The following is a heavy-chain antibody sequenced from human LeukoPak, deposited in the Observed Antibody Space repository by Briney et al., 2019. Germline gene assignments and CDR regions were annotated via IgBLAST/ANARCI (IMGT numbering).Heavy chain of an antibody. Sequence: PSETLSLTCTVSGGSISPYYWSWIRQPPGKGLEYIGYIYYSGTTDYNPSLKSRVTISVDTSKNQFSLKLSSVTAADTAVYYCARAQSGSYYYWGQGTLVTVSS. CDR3: ARAQSGSYYY. D-gene: IGHD1-26*01. CDR1: GGSISPYY. J-gene: IGHJ4*02. V-gene: IGHV4-59*12. CDR2: IYYSGTT.